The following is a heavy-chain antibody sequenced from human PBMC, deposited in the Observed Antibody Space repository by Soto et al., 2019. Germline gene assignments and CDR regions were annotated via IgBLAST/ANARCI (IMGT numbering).Heavy chain of an antibody. Sequence: QVQLVQSGAEVKKPGASVKVSCKSSGYSFTNYDINWVRQAPGQGLEWMGWMSPNSGNTGYAQKCQGRVTMTRDTSTNTADMELRSLTSDDTAVDYWARRFQDYRGYTDRFDVWGQGTLVTVSS. CDR1: GYSFTNYD. J-gene: IGHJ4*02. V-gene: IGHV1-8*01. CDR3: ARRFQDYRGYTDRFDV. CDR2: MSPNSGNT. D-gene: IGHD5-12*01.